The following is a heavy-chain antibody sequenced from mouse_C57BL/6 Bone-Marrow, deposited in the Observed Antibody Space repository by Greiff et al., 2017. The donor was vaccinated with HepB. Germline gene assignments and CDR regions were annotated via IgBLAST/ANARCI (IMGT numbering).Heavy chain of an antibody. Sequence: QVQLQQSGAELVKPGASVKMSCKASGYTFTTYPIEWMKQNHGKSLEWIGNFHPYNDDTKYNEKFKGKATLTVEKSSSTVYLELSRLTSDDSAVYYCARRGYYGSSSNGYFDVWGTGTTVTVSS. CDR2: FHPYNDDT. J-gene: IGHJ1*03. CDR1: GYTFTTYP. V-gene: IGHV1-47*01. CDR3: ARRGYYGSSSNGYFDV. D-gene: IGHD1-1*01.